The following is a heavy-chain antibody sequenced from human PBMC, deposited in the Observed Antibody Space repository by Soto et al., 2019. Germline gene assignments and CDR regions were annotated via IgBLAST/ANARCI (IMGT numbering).Heavy chain of an antibody. CDR2: ISSSSSYI. V-gene: IGHV3-21*01. CDR1: GFTFSSYS. CDR3: ASRRGNWNDEFEYYYYYYMDV. J-gene: IGHJ6*03. Sequence: PGGSLRLSCAASGFTFSSYSMNWVRQAPGKGLEWVSSISSSSSYIYYADSVKGRFTISRDNAKNSLYLQMNSLRAEDTAVYYCASRRGNWNDEFEYYYYYYMDVWGKGTTVTVSS. D-gene: IGHD1-1*01.